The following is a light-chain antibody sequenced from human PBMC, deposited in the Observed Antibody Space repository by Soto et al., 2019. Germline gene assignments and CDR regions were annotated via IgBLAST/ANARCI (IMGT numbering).Light chain of an antibody. CDR3: QQYGRSPPSWT. V-gene: IGKV3-20*01. J-gene: IGKJ1*01. CDR2: EAS. Sequence: EIVLTQSPGTLSLSPGERATLSCRASQSVSSNYLAWYQQKAGQPPRLLISEASSRATGIPDRFSGSGSGTDFTLTISGLEPEDFAVYYCQQYGRSPPSWTFGQGTKVEIK. CDR1: QSVSSNY.